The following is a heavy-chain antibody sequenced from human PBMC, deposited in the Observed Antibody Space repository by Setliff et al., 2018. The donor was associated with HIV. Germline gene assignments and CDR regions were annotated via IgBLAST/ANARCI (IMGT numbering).Heavy chain of an antibody. CDR3: ARDLRDGFEEWFSTLDDGMDV. D-gene: IGHD3-3*01. CDR1: GYIFIRYY. CDR2: INPHTGAT. V-gene: IGHV1-2*02. Sequence: VASVKVSCKTSGYIFIRYYIFWVRQAPGQGLEWMGNINPHTGATKYAEKFQGRVTMTRDTSINTIYMELSRLRSDDTAVYYCARDLRDGFEEWFSTLDDGMDVWGQGTTVTVSS. J-gene: IGHJ6*02.